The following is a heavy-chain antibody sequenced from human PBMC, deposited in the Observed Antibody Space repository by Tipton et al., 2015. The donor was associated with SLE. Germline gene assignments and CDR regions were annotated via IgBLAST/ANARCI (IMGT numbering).Heavy chain of an antibody. J-gene: IGHJ4*02. V-gene: IGHV3-23*01. Sequence: LSLTCTVSGGSISSYYWSWIRQAPGKGLEWVSAISGSGGSTYYADSVKGRFTISRDNSKNTLYLQMNSLRAEDTAVYYCAKSMGIAAAGDFDYWGQGTLVTVSS. CDR3: AKSMGIAAAGDFDY. D-gene: IGHD6-13*01. CDR1: GGSISSYY. CDR2: ISGSGGST.